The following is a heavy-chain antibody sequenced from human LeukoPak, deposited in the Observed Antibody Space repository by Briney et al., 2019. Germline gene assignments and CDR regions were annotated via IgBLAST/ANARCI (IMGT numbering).Heavy chain of an antibody. CDR2: IYYSGTT. CDR3: ARDLEDYGGNSLAFDI. J-gene: IGHJ3*02. Sequence: SETLSLTCTVSGGSISSGGYYWSWIRQHPGKGLEWIGYIYYSGTTSYNPSLKSRVTISVDTSKNQFSLKLSSVTAADTAVYYCARDLEDYGGNSLAFDIWGQGTMVTVSS. CDR1: GGSISSGGYY. V-gene: IGHV4-31*03. D-gene: IGHD4-23*01.